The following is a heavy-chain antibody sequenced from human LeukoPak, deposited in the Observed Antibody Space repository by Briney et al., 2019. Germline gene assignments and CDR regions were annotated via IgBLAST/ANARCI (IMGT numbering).Heavy chain of an antibody. J-gene: IGHJ4*02. V-gene: IGHV3-73*01. CDR2: IRSKANSYAT. CDR1: GFTFSGSA. D-gene: IGHD6-13*01. Sequence: GGSLRLSSAASGFTFSGSAMHWVRQASGKGLEWVGRIRSKANSYATAYAASVKGRFTISRDDSKNTAYLQMNSLKTEDTAVYYCTRTAASGDYWGQGTLVTVSS. CDR3: TRTAASGDY.